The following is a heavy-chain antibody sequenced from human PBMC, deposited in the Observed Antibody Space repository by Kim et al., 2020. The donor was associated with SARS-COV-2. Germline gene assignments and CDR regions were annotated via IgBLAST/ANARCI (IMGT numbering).Heavy chain of an antibody. CDR2: IDGSDGTT. V-gene: IGHV3-23*01. CDR1: GFTFTGYA. J-gene: IGHJ4*02. CDR3: LKGGWGWIWDH. D-gene: IGHD2-2*03. Sequence: GGSLRLSCTTSGFTFTGYAMRWVRQAPGKGLEWVSSIDGSDGTTYYVDSVKGRFTISRDDSKSTLYLWMTSLRADDTAVYYCLKGGWGWIWDHWGQGAHVTVAS.